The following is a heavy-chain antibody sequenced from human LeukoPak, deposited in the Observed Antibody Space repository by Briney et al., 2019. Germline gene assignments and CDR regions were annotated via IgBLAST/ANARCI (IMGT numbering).Heavy chain of an antibody. CDR2: IFYSGSI. V-gene: IGHV4-4*02. CDR1: GGSISTYNW. Sequence: SETLSLTCAVSGGSISTYNWWSWVRQPPGKGLEWIGEIFYSGSINYNPSLKSRVTLSLDKSKNQFSLQLSSVTAADTAMYYCAKTHSHFPPYFDYWGQGTLVTVSA. J-gene: IGHJ4*02. CDR3: AKTHSHFPPYFDY. D-gene: IGHD4-11*01.